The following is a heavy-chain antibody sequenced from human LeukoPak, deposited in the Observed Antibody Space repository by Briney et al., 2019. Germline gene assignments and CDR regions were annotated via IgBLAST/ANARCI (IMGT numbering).Heavy chain of an antibody. D-gene: IGHD5-12*01. CDR3: ARGRGYIPFDY. CDR1: GDSISSGGYY. Sequence: SQTLSLTCTVSGDSISSGGYYWSWIRQPPGEGLEWIGYIYYSGSTNYNPSLESRVTISVDTSKNQFSLRLTSVTAADTAVYYCARGRGYIPFDYWGQGTLVTVSS. CDR2: IYYSGST. J-gene: IGHJ4*02. V-gene: IGHV4-61*08.